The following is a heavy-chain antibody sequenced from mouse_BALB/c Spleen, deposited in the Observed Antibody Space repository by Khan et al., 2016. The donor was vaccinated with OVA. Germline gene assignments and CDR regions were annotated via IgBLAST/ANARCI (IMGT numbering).Heavy chain of an antibody. V-gene: IGHV1S132*01. D-gene: IGHD3-3*01. J-gene: IGHJ4*01. CDR2: IYPVTGST. CDR3: ARRAPDDAMDY. CDR1: GYIFTSFW. Sequence: QVQLKESGAEVVRPGASVKLSCKTSGYIFTSFWIQWVKQRSGQGLEWIARIYPVTGSTYYNEKFKGKATLTADKSSNTVYMHLSSLKSEDSAVYFCARRAPDDAMDYWGQGTSVTVSS.